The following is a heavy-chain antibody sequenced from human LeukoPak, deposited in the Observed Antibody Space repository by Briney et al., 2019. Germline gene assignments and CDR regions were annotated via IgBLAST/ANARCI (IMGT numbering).Heavy chain of an antibody. CDR2: ISAYNGNT. V-gene: IGHV1-18*01. D-gene: IGHD3-10*01. Sequence: ASVKVSCKASGYTFTSYGISWVRQAPGQGLEWMGWISAYNGNTNYAQKLQGRVTMTTDTSTSTAYMELRSLRSDDTAVYYCARLFLAVAHYYYYYMDVWGKGTTVTVSS. CDR3: ARLFLAVAHYYYYYMDV. CDR1: GYTFTSYG. J-gene: IGHJ6*03.